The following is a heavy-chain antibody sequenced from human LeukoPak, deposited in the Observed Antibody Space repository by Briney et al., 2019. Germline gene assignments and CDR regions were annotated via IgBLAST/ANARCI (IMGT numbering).Heavy chain of an antibody. J-gene: IGHJ4*02. Sequence: GGSLRLSCAASGFSFSAYAMNWVRQAPGKGLEWVSGISNSGDGTYYADSVKGRFTISRDNSKNTLYLQMHSLRAEDTAVYYCASTGRYLDWLFPFDYWGQGTLVTVSS. V-gene: IGHV3-23*01. CDR2: ISNSGDGT. CDR1: GFSFSAYA. CDR3: ASTGRYLDWLFPFDY. D-gene: IGHD3-9*01.